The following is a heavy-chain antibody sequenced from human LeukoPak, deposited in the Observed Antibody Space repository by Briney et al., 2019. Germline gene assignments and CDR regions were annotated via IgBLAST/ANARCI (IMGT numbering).Heavy chain of an antibody. D-gene: IGHD3-16*01. V-gene: IGHV4-34*01. CDR3: ARVPSALGDDAFDI. Sequence: TSETLSLTCAVYGGSFSGYYWSWIRQPPGKGLEWIGEINHSGSTNYNPSLKSRVAISVDTSKNQFSLKLSSVTAADTAVYYCARVPSALGDDAFDIWGQGTMVTVSS. CDR2: INHSGST. J-gene: IGHJ3*02. CDR1: GGSFSGYY.